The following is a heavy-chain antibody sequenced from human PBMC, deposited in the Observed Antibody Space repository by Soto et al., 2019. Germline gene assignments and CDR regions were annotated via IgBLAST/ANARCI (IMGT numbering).Heavy chain of an antibody. D-gene: IGHD4-17*01. Sequence: GESLKISCKGSGYSFTSYWIGWVRQMPGKGLEWMGIIYPGDSDTRYSPSFQGQVTISADKSISTAYLQWSSLKASDTAMYYCARQDHGDYDIMTAFDIWGQGTMVTVSS. CDR1: GYSFTSYW. J-gene: IGHJ3*02. V-gene: IGHV5-51*01. CDR2: IYPGDSDT. CDR3: ARQDHGDYDIMTAFDI.